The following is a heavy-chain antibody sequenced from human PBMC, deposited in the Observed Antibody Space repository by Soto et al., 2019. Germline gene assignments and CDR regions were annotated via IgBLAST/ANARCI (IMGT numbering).Heavy chain of an antibody. D-gene: IGHD2-2*01. CDR2: FDPEDGET. J-gene: IGHJ4*02. Sequence: ASVKVSCKVSGYTLTELSMHWVRQAPGKGLEWMGGFDPEDGETIYAQKFQGRVTMTEDTSTDTAYMELSSLRSEDTAVYYCARKGPGSRGRPFDYWGQGTLVTVSS. CDR1: GYTLTELS. CDR3: ARKGPGSRGRPFDY. V-gene: IGHV1-24*01.